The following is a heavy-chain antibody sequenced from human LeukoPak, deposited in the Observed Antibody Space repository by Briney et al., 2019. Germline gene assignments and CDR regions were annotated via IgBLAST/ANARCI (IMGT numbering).Heavy chain of an antibody. Sequence: SETLSLTCAVYVGSFSDYYWTWIRHPPGKGLEWIGEINHSGSTNYNPSLNSRATISVDTSKNQFSLKLSSVTAADTAVYYCARLLGSNTNYFDYWGQGTLVTVSS. CDR1: VGSFSDYY. CDR2: INHSGST. D-gene: IGHD4-23*01. J-gene: IGHJ4*02. CDR3: ARLLGSNTNYFDY. V-gene: IGHV4-34*01.